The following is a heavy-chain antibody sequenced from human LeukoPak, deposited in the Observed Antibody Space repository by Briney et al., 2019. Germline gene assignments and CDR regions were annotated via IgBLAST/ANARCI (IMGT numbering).Heavy chain of an antibody. CDR3: ARGYFDSSGYYYWFDP. CDR2: MNPNSGNT. Sequence: ASVKVSCKASGYTFTSYDINWVRQATGQGLEWMGLMNPNSGNTGYAQKFQGRVTITRNTSISTAYMELSSLRSEDTAVYYCARGYFDSSGYYYWFDPWGQGTLVTVSS. CDR1: GYTFTSYD. V-gene: IGHV1-8*03. J-gene: IGHJ5*02. D-gene: IGHD3-22*01.